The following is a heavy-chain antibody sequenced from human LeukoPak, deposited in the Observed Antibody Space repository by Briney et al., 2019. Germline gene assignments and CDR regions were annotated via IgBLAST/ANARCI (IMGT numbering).Heavy chain of an antibody. CDR2: ISTSSNTI. Sequence: PGGSLRLSCAASGFSFSAYSFNWIRQTPGKGLEWLSYISTSSNTIYYADTVKGRFTISRDNAKNSLFLQMNSLRAEDTAVYYCASLDTAMAQGYWGQGTLVTVSS. J-gene: IGHJ4*02. V-gene: IGHV3-48*01. D-gene: IGHD5-18*01. CDR1: GFSFSAYS. CDR3: ASLDTAMAQGY.